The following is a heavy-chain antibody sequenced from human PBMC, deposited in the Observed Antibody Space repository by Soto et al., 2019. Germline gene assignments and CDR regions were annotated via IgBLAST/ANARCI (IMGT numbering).Heavy chain of an antibody. D-gene: IGHD1-1*01. V-gene: IGHV4-4*07. CDR3: VRDGTKTLRDWFDP. Sequence: SETLSLTCSVSGASISGYYWIWIRKSAGKGLEWIGRIYATGTTDYNPSLKSRVMMSVDTSKKQFSLKLRSVTAADTAVYYCVRDGTKTLRDWFDPWGQGISVTVSS. J-gene: IGHJ5*02. CDR2: IYATGTT. CDR1: GASISGYY.